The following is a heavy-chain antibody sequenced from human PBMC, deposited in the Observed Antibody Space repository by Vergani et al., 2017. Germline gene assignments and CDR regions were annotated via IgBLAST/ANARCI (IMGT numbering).Heavy chain of an antibody. CDR2: ISYDGSNK. CDR1: GFTFSSYE. J-gene: IGHJ4*02. V-gene: IGHV3-30-3*01. CDR3: ATGRGSGWYSPFDY. Sequence: VQLVESGGGLVQPGGSLRLSCAASGFTFSSYEMNWVRQAPGKGLEWVAVISYDGSNKYYADSVKGRFTISRDNSKNTLYLQMNSLRAEDTAVYYCATGRGSGWYSPFDYWGQGTLVTVSS. D-gene: IGHD6-19*01.